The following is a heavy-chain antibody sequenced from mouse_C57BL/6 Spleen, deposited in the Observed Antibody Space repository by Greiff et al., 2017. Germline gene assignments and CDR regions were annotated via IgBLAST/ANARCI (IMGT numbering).Heavy chain of an antibody. CDR3: ARGDYDYGDGYYFDD. Sequence: VQLQQSGAELVKPGASVKMSCKASGYTFTTYPIEWMQQNHGKSLEWIGNFHPYTDDTKYNEKFKGKSTLTVEKSSSTVYLELSRLTSDDSAVYYCARGDYDYGDGYYFDDWGQGTTLTVSS. D-gene: IGHD2-4*01. CDR2: FHPYTDDT. CDR1: GYTFTTYP. J-gene: IGHJ2*01. V-gene: IGHV1-47*01.